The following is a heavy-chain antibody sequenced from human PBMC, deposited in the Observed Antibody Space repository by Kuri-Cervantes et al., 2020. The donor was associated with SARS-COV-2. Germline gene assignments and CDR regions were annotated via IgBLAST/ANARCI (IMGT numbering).Heavy chain of an antibody. CDR1: GFTVSSNY. V-gene: IGHV3-53*01. CDR3: ARDIKYQLLYPGWGMDV. J-gene: IGHJ6*02. D-gene: IGHD2-2*02. Sequence: LSLTCAASGFTVSSNYMSWVRQAPGKGLEWVSVIYSGGSTYYADSVKGRFTISRDNSKNTLYLQMNSLRAEDTAVYYCARDIKYQLLYPGWGMDVWGQGTTVTDSS. CDR2: IYSGGST.